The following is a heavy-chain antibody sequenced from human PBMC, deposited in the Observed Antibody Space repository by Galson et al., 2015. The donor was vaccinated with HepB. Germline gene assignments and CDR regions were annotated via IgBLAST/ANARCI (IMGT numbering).Heavy chain of an antibody. J-gene: IGHJ5*02. CDR3: AKGVMGDPWDDNWFDP. CDR2: ISGSGGST. CDR1: GFTFSSYA. V-gene: IGHV3-23*01. Sequence: SLRLSCAASGFTFSSYAMSWVRQAPGKGLEWVSAISGSGGSTYYADSVKGRFTISRDNSKNTLYLQMNSLRAEDTAVYYCAKGVMGDPWDDNWFDPWGQGTLVTVSS. D-gene: IGHD3-16*01.